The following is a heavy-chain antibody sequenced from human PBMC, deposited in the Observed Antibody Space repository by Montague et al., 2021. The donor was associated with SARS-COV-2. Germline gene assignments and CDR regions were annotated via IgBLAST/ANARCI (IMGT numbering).Heavy chain of an antibody. D-gene: IGHD3-22*01. CDR3: AGQHLTTMIQVVITQPRSCFDL. J-gene: IGHJ2*01. CDR1: GGSINSSCYT. Sequence: SETLSLTCTVSGGSINSSCYTWVRQRPRKGQGLEGNMNITYSGRXNSXLTIKTPITTYADTSKNALTLKLISVTAADTAVYYCAGQHLTTMIQVVITQPRSCFDLWGRGTLVTVSS. V-gene: IGHV4-39*01. CDR2: ITYSGRX.